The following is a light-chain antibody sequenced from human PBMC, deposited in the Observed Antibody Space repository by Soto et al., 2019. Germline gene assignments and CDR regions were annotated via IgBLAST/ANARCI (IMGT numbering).Light chain of an antibody. Sequence: EIVLTQSPATLSLSPGERATLSCRASQSVSSYLAWYQQKPGQAPRLLIYEASNRATGIPARFSGSESGTDFTLTISSLEPEDFAVYYCQQRKNWPPLTFGGGTKVEIK. J-gene: IGKJ4*01. CDR3: QQRKNWPPLT. CDR2: EAS. V-gene: IGKV3-11*01. CDR1: QSVSSY.